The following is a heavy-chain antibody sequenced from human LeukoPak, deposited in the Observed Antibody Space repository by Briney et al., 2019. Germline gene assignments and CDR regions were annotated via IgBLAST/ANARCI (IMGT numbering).Heavy chain of an antibody. CDR1: GGSISTYY. V-gene: IGHV4-59*12. D-gene: IGHD3-16*01. CDR3: ARERGAVDY. Sequence: PSETLSLTCTVSGGSISTYYWSWIRQPPGKGLEWIGYTHYSGDTKYNPSLKSRVTMSVDTSKNQLSLELSSVTAADTAVYYCARERGAVDYWGQGTLVTVSS. J-gene: IGHJ4*02. CDR2: THYSGDT.